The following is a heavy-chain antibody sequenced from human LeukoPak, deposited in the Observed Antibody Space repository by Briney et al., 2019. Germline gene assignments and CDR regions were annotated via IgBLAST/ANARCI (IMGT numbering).Heavy chain of an antibody. Sequence: GGSLRLSCAASGFTVHNNYMNWVRQAPGKGLEWVSVIFSGGSTYYADSVKGRFTISRDNSKKTLYLQMNSLRAEDTAMYYCVRDHREVATVFDIWGQGTMVTVSS. CDR3: VRDHREVATVFDI. CDR1: GFTVHNNY. J-gene: IGHJ3*02. V-gene: IGHV3-66*01. D-gene: IGHD5-24*01. CDR2: IFSGGST.